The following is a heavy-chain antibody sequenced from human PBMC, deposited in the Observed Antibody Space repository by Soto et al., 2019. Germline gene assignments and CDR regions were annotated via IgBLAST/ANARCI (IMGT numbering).Heavy chain of an antibody. D-gene: IGHD3-3*01. V-gene: IGHV1-8*01. CDR3: ARRGGSYYDFWSGPHHYGMDV. Sequence: ASVKVSCKASGYTFTSYDINWGRQATGQGLEWMGWMNPNSGNTGYAQKFQGRVTMTRNTSISTAYMELSSLRSEDTAVYYCARRGGSYYDFWSGPHHYGMDVWGQGTTVTVSS. CDR1: GYTFTSYD. CDR2: MNPNSGNT. J-gene: IGHJ6*02.